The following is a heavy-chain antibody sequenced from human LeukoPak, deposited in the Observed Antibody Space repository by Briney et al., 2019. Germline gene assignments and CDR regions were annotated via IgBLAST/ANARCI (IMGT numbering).Heavy chain of an antibody. V-gene: IGHV5-10-1*01. Sequence: GESLKISCKGSGYSFTLFWISWVRQMPGKGLEWMERIDPSVSYNNYNPSFQRHVTIAADESISTACLQWTSLKASDTAMYYCARVLSSWSNYWYFDLWGRGTLVTLSS. J-gene: IGHJ2*01. D-gene: IGHD6-13*01. CDR2: IDPSVSYN. CDR1: GYSFTLFW. CDR3: ARVLSSWSNYWYFDL.